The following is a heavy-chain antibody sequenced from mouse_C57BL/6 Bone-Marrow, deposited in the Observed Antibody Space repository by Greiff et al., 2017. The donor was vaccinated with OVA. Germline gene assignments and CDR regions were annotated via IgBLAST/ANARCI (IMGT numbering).Heavy chain of an antibody. CDR1: GFTFSSYA. J-gene: IGHJ2*01. CDR3: ARPLLDY. V-gene: IGHV5-4*03. CDR2: ISDGGSYT. Sequence: EVKLVESGGGLVKPGGSLKLSCAASGFTFSSYAMSWVRQTPEKRLEWVATISDGGSYTYYPDNVQGRFTISRDKAKNNLYLQMSHLKSEATAMYYCARPLLDYWGQGTTLTVSS.